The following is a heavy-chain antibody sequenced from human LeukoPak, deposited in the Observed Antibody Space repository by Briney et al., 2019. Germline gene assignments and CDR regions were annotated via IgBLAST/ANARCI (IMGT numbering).Heavy chain of an antibody. D-gene: IGHD6-13*01. CDR3: VCMSPPAG. CDR2: INSDGRTT. J-gene: IGHJ4*02. Sequence: GALRLSCAASGFTLSRYWMHWVGQAPGKGVVWVSRINSDGRTTNYADSLNGPFTISRDNAKNPLYLQMNGLRAYDTAVYYCVCMSPPAGWGQGTLVTVSS. CDR1: GFTLSRYW. V-gene: IGHV3-74*01.